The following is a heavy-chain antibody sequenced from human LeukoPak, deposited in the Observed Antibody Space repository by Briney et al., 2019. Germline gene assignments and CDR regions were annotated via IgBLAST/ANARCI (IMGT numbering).Heavy chain of an antibody. J-gene: IGHJ4*02. D-gene: IGHD2-2*01. CDR3: AGGGGYCSSTSCYAPSFDY. Sequence: PSETLSLTCTVSGGSISSSSYYWGWIRQPPGKGLEWIGSIYYSGSTYYNPSLKSRVTISVDTSKNQFSLKLSSVTAADTAVYYCAGGGGYCSSTSCYAPSFDYWGQGTLVTVSS. CDR1: GGSISSSSYY. CDR2: IYYSGST. V-gene: IGHV4-39*07.